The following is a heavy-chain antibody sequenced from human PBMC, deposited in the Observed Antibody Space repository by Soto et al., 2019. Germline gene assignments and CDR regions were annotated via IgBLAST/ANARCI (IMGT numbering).Heavy chain of an antibody. CDR2: IIPIFGTA. Sequence: SVKVSCKASGGTFSSYAISWVRQAPGQGLEWMGGIIPIFGTANYAQKFQGRVTITADESTSTAYMELSSLRSEDTAVYYCARDKGRNWNYDAFWFDTWGQGTLVNVSS. CDR1: GGTFSSYA. V-gene: IGHV1-69*13. D-gene: IGHD1-7*01. CDR3: ARDKGRNWNYDAFWFDT. J-gene: IGHJ5*02.